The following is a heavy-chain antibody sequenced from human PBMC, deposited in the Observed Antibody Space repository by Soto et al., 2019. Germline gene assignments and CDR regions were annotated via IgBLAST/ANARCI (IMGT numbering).Heavy chain of an antibody. CDR2: IYYSGST. CDR3: ASSRGTNWFDP. Sequence: SETLSLTCTVSGGSISSGDYYWSWIRQPPGKGLEWIGYIYYSGSTYYNPSLKSRVTISVDTSKNQFSLKLSSVTAADTAVYYCASSRGTNWFDPSGQGTLVTVSS. CDR1: GGSISSGDYY. J-gene: IGHJ5*02. D-gene: IGHD1-26*01. V-gene: IGHV4-30-4*01.